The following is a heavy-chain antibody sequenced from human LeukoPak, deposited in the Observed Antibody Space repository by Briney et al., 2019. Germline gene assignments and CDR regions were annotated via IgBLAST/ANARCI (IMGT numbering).Heavy chain of an antibody. V-gene: IGHV1-2*02. Sequence: GASVKVSCKSSGYTFTEYYIHGVRQAPGQGLEWMGWINPNSGGSNSAQNFRGRVTMTRDTSITTAYMELSRLASDDTAVYYCAAWAAVGRFFDYWGQGTQVTVSS. CDR2: INPNSGGS. J-gene: IGHJ4*02. CDR1: GYTFTEYY. CDR3: AAWAAVGRFFDY. D-gene: IGHD6-13*01.